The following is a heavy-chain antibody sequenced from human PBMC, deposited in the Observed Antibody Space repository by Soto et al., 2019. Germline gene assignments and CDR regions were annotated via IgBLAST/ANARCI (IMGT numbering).Heavy chain of an antibody. CDR1: GYTFTSYG. Sequence: ASVKVSCKASGYTFTSYGISWVRQAPGQGLEWIGWISPYNGNTNYAQKFQGRVTMTTDTSTSTAYMELRSLRSDDTAVYYCARRCLSTSCYPRLGYFVMYVCGQGTTVTVSS. CDR2: ISPYNGNT. V-gene: IGHV1-18*01. CDR3: ARRCLSTSCYPRLGYFVMYV. D-gene: IGHD2-2*01. J-gene: IGHJ6*02.